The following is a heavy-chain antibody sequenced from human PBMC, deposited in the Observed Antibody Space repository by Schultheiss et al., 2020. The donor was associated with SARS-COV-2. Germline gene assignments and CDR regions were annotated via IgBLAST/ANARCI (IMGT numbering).Heavy chain of an antibody. CDR2: ISSSGSTI. J-gene: IGHJ4*02. CDR1: GFTFSSYE. V-gene: IGHV3-48*03. CDR3: ASGRGKIQLWYAPGNY. D-gene: IGHD5-18*01. Sequence: GESLKISCAASGFTFSSYEMNWVRQAPGKGLEWVSYISSSGSTIYYADSVKGRFTISRDNAKNSLYLQMNSLRAEDTAVYYCASGRGKIQLWYAPGNYWGQGTLVTVSS.